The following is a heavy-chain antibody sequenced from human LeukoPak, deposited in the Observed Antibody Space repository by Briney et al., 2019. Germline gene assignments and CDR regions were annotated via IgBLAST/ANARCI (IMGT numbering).Heavy chain of an antibody. V-gene: IGHV3-66*01. CDR3: AGSGSKGYTTAFDI. CDR1: GFTVSSNY. CDR2: IYSGGST. Sequence: GGSLRLSCAASGFTVSSNYMRWVRQAPGEGLEWVSVIYSGGSTYYADSVKGRFTISRDNSKNTLYLQMNSLRAEDTALYYCAGSGSKGYTTAFDIWGQGTMVTVSS. D-gene: IGHD2-2*02. J-gene: IGHJ3*02.